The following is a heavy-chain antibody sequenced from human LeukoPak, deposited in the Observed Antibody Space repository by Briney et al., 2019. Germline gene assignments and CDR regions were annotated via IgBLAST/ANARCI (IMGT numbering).Heavy chain of an antibody. CDR1: GDSISGFY. V-gene: IGHV4-59*08. D-gene: IGHD1-26*01. J-gene: IGHJ3*01. CDR2: MHYTGST. Sequence: SETLSLTCTVSGDSISGFYWNWIRQSPGKGLEWIGYMHYTGSTNYNPSLKSRVSITVDTSRNEFSLKMSSMTAADTAVYYCARHQWVPALDVWGHGTMVTVSS. CDR3: ARHQWVPALDV.